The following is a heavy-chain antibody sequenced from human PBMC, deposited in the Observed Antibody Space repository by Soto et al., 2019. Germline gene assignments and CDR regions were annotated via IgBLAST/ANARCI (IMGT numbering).Heavy chain of an antibody. CDR3: AKDRLSVVVTAIPDY. D-gene: IGHD2-21*02. CDR2: ISYDGSNK. Sequence: LRLSCAASGFTFSSYGMHWVRQAPGKGLEWVAVISYDGSNKYYADSVKGRFTISRDNSKNTLYLQMNSLRAEDTAVYYCAKDRLSVVVTAIPDYWGQGTLVTVSS. J-gene: IGHJ4*02. CDR1: GFTFSSYG. V-gene: IGHV3-30*18.